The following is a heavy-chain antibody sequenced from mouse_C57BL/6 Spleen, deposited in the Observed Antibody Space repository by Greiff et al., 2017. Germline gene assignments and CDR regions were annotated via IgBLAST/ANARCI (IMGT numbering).Heavy chain of an antibody. J-gene: IGHJ2*01. CDR3: ARDGDTTVEGY. D-gene: IGHD1-1*01. V-gene: IGHV1-76*01. CDR2: IYPGSGNT. CDR1: GYTFTDYY. Sequence: QVQLKQSGAELVRPGASVKLSCKASGYTFTDYYINWVNQRPGQGLEWIARIYPGSGNTYYNEKFKGKATLTAEKSSSTAYMQLSSLTSEDSAVYFCARDGDTTVEGYWGQGTTLTVSS.